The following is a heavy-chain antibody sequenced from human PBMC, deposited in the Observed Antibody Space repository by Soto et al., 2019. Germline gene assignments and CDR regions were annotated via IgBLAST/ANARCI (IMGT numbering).Heavy chain of an antibody. CDR1: GFTFSSFR. J-gene: IGHJ6*02. CDR2: IKEDGSET. V-gene: IGHV3-7*03. CDR3: ARTMVRGLNRCHGVAV. Sequence: QLVESGGGLVQPGGSLRLSCVVSGFTFSSFRMNWVRQAPGKGLEWVADIKEDGSETYYVDSVKGRFTISRDNANRSLFLQMNSLRAEDTAVYYCARTMVRGLNRCHGVAVWGQGTTVSVSS. D-gene: IGHD3-10*01.